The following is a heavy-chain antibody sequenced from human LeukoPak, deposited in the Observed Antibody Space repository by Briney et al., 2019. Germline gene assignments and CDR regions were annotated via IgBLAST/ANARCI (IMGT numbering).Heavy chain of an antibody. CDR3: AREPGLARSTFFDY. Sequence: ASVKVSCKASGYTFTNYDINWVRRATGQGLEWMGWISAFNGNTNYAQKFRGRVTMTTEASTSTAYMELRSLRSDDTAFYYCAREPGLARSTFFDYWGQGTLVTVST. CDR2: ISAFNGNT. V-gene: IGHV1-18*01. D-gene: IGHD3-16*01. CDR1: GYTFTNYD. J-gene: IGHJ4*02.